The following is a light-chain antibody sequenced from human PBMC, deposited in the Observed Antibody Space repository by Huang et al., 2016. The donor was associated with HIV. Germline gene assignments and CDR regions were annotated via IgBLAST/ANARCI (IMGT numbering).Light chain of an antibody. Sequence: DIQMTQSPSSLSASVGYIVTITCRASQSISRSLNWYQQKPGQAPTLLVYASSSLQSGVPSRFSGSGSGTDFTLTISSLQPEDFATYYCQQSYSTPTFGQGTKLEIK. CDR2: ASS. CDR3: QQSYSTPT. V-gene: IGKV1-39*01. CDR1: QSISRS. J-gene: IGKJ2*01.